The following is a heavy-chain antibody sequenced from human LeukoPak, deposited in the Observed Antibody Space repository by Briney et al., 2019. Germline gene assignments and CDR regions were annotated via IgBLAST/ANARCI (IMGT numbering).Heavy chain of an antibody. CDR1: GFTFSSYA. CDR2: ISGSGGST. Sequence: GGSLRLSCAASGFTFSSYAMSWVHQAPGKGLEWVSGISGSGGSTYYADSVKGRFTISRDNSKNTLYLQMNSLRAEDTAVYYCAKGSSSGSFSVFDYWGQGTLVPVSS. V-gene: IGHV3-23*01. CDR3: AKGSSSGSFSVFDY. D-gene: IGHD3-10*01. J-gene: IGHJ4*02.